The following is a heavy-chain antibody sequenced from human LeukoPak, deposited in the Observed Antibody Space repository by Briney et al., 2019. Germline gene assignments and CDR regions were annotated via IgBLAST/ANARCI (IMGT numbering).Heavy chain of an antibody. CDR3: ARDPPPRPIGQLVDY. J-gene: IGHJ4*02. V-gene: IGHV3-23*01. CDR1: GFTFSSYA. D-gene: IGHD6-6*01. Sequence: GGSLRLSCAASGFTFSSYAMSWVRQAPGKGLEWVSAISGSGGTTYYADSVKGRFTISRDNSKNTLYLQMNSLRAEDTAVYYCARDPPPRPIGQLVDYWGQGTLVTVSS. CDR2: ISGSGGTT.